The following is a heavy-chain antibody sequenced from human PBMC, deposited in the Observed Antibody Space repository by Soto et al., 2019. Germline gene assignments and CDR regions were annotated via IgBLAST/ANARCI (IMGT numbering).Heavy chain of an antibody. CDR1: GFTFTGFG. V-gene: IGHV1-18*04. Sequence: QLQLVQSGTEVKNPGASVKVSCKASGFTFTGFGITWVRQAPGQGREWMGWITASNGNTDYAQNLQGRVTMTTDTSTNTAHMELWRLRSDDTAVYYCARGYSYGSYWYFDLWGRGTLVTVSS. D-gene: IGHD5-18*01. CDR2: ITASNGNT. CDR3: ARGYSYGSYWYFDL. J-gene: IGHJ2*01.